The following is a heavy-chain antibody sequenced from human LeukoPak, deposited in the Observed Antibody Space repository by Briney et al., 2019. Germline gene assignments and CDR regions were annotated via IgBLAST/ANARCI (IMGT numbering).Heavy chain of an antibody. CDR3: ARDRTAGPYYYYYYGMDV. D-gene: IGHD6-13*01. V-gene: IGHV4-31*03. CDR2: IYYSGST. J-gene: IGHJ6*02. Sequence: SETLSLTCTVSGVSISSGGYYWSWIRQHPGKGLEWIGYIYYSGSTYYNPSLKSRVTISVDTSKNQFSLKLSSVTAADTAVYYCARDRTAGPYYYYYYGMDVWGQGTTVTVSS. CDR1: GVSISSGGYY.